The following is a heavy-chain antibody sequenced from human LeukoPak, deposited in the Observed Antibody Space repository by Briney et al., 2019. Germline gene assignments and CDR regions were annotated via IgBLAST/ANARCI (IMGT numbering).Heavy chain of an antibody. J-gene: IGHJ6*02. CDR2: IYYSGST. CDR1: GGSISSFY. Sequence: SETLSLTCTVSGGSISSFYWSWIRQPPGKGLEWIGYIYYSGSTNYNPSLKSRVTISVDTSKNQFSLKLSSVTAGDTAVYYCARLNHMNYYYYGMDVWGQGTTVTVSS. CDR3: ARLNHMNYYYYGMDV. V-gene: IGHV4-59*08. D-gene: IGHD1-14*01.